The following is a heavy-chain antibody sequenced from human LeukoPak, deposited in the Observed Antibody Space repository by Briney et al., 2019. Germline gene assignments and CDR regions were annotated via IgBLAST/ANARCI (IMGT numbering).Heavy chain of an antibody. J-gene: IGHJ6*02. D-gene: IGHD6-19*01. V-gene: IGHV4-59*01. CDR1: GGSISSYY. CDR2: IYYSGST. Sequence: SETLSLTCTVSGGSISSYYWSWIRQPPGKGLEWIGYIYYSGSTNYNPSLKSRVTISVDTSKNRFSLKLSSVTAADTAVYYCARSYSSGWYFARNYYYYYGMDVWGQGTTVTVSS. CDR3: ARSYSSGWYFARNYYYYYGMDV.